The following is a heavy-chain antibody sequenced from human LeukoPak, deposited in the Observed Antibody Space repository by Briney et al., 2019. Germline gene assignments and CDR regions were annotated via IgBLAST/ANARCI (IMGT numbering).Heavy chain of an antibody. CDR1: GGTFSSYA. J-gene: IGHJ6*02. CDR2: IIPILGIA. Sequence: SVKVSCKASGGTFSSYAISWVRKAPGQGLEWMGRIIPILGIANYAQKFQGRVTITADKSTSTAYMELSSLRSEDTAVYYCARVDSSWYYYGMDVWGQGTTVTVSS. D-gene: IGHD6-13*01. CDR3: ARVDSSWYYYGMDV. V-gene: IGHV1-69*04.